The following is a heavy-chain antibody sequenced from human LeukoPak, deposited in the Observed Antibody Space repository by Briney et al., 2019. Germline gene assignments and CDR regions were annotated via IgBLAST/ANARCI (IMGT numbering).Heavy chain of an antibody. CDR3: AKVLGGLWPGIDY. CDR1: GSTFSTHS. D-gene: IGHD2-15*01. J-gene: IGHJ4*02. V-gene: IGHV3-74*01. Sequence: GGSLRLSCTASGSTFSTHSMHWVRQAPGKGPVWVSRINSDGSSTRYADSVTGRFTISRDNAKNTVYLQMNSLRAEDTAVYYCAKVLGGLWPGIDYWGQGTVVTVSS. CDR2: INSDGSST.